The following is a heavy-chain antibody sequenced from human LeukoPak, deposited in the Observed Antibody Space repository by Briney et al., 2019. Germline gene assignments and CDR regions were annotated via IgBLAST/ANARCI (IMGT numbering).Heavy chain of an antibody. Sequence: ASVKVSCKASGYTFTSYGMNWVRQAPGQGLEWMGWINTNTGNPTYAQGFTGRFVFSLDASVSTAYLQISSLKAEDTALYYCARDLEGMDVWGQGTTVTVSS. CDR1: GYTFTSYG. D-gene: IGHD1-1*01. J-gene: IGHJ6*02. CDR3: ARDLEGMDV. V-gene: IGHV7-4-1*02. CDR2: INTNTGNP.